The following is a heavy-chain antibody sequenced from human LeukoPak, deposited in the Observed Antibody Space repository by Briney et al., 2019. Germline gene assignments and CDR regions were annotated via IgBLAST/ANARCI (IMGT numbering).Heavy chain of an antibody. J-gene: IGHJ5*02. CDR1: GFTFSSYW. V-gene: IGHV3-23*01. CDR2: TVSRGTT. CDR3: AKCSTSAYTSGWCNWIDP. Sequence: GSLRLSCAASGFTFSSYWMSWVRQAPGKGLEWVSSTVSRGTTQYADSVKGRFTVSRDTSKNTLYLQMNSLRADDTAVYYCAKCSTSAYTSGWCNWIDPWGQGTLVTVSS. D-gene: IGHD6-19*01.